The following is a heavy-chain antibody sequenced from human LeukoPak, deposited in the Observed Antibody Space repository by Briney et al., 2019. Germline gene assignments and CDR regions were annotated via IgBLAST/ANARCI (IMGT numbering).Heavy chain of an antibody. V-gene: IGHV4-59*11. J-gene: IGHJ3*02. D-gene: IGHD6-6*01. Sequence: SDTQTLLCSLSGRSQSRHYWRCLRPPTGRALVGIGHVYDSGYTSFHPSLNSRVAISEGTRRNLFSLSLGSVAGAESVFFLCGRGFRGSSDAVDIWGQGTVVIVSS. CDR2: VYDSGYT. CDR1: GRSQSRHY. CDR3: GRGFRGSSDAVDI.